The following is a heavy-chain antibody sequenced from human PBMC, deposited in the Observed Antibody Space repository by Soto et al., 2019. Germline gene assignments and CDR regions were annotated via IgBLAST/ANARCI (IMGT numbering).Heavy chain of an antibody. CDR3: AKPMAKFDY. CDR1: GFTVSTYY. Sequence: GGSLRFSCAASGFTVSTYYMSWVRQAPGKGLEWVSVIYSAGSADFADSVKGRFTISRDNSKNTLYLQMNSLRAEDTAVYYCAKPMAKFDYWGQGTLVTVSS. D-gene: IGHD3-10*01. CDR2: IYSAGSA. J-gene: IGHJ4*02. V-gene: IGHV3-53*01.